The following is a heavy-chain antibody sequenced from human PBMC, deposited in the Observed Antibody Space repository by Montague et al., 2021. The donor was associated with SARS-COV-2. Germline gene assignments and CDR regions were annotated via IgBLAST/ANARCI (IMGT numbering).Heavy chain of an antibody. CDR2: IDWADDK. CDR3: VRLRTGGSLSGDMDYFDY. V-gene: IGHV2-70*11. J-gene: IGHJ4*02. Sequence: PALVKPTQTLTLTCTFSGFSLSTNGMCVSWIRQPPGKALEWLARIDWADDKYYSTSLKTRLTISKDTSKNQVVLTMTNMDPVDTATYYCVRLRTGGSLSGDMDYFDYWGLGTLVTVSS. D-gene: IGHD7-27*01. CDR1: GFSLSTNGMC.